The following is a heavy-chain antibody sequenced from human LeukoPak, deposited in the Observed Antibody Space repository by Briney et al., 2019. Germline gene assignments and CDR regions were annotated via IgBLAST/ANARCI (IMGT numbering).Heavy chain of an antibody. D-gene: IGHD6-19*01. CDR2: TNYRSKWYT. V-gene: IGHV6-1*01. J-gene: IGHJ5*02. CDR1: GDSVSSNSAA. CDR3: ARVSLEAGFNWFDP. Sequence: SQTLSLTCAISGDSVSSNSAAWNWIRQSPSRGLEWLGRTNYRSKWYTDYAVSVKSRITINPDTSKNQFSLQLNSVTPEDTAVYYCARVSLEAGFNWFDPWGQGTLVTVSS.